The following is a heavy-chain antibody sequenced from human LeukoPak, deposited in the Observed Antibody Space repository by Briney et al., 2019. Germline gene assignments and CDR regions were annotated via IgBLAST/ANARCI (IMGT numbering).Heavy chain of an antibody. CDR1: GYTFSSYA. Sequence: ASVKVSCKASGYTFSSYAIQWVRQAPGHRLEWMGWITAGTGQTKYSQKFQRRVTITRDTSASTAYMELSSLRSEDTAVYSCARAGVVEMATIGFDYWGLGTLVTVSS. J-gene: IGHJ4*02. V-gene: IGHV1-3*01. D-gene: IGHD5-24*01. CDR3: ARAGVVEMATIGFDY. CDR2: ITAGTGQT.